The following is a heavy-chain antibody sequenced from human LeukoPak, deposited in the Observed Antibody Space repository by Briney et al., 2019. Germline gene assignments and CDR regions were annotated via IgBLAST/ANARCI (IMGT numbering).Heavy chain of an antibody. Sequence: GESLKISCAASGVTFSRYWMYWVRQAPGKGLVWVSGIYSDGNDRRYADSVKGRFTISRDNAKNTVFLQMNSPRAEDTAVYYCVRYDWNYPDYWGQGTLVTVSS. CDR3: VRYDWNYPDY. D-gene: IGHD1-7*01. V-gene: IGHV3-74*01. CDR2: IYSDGNDR. CDR1: GVTFSRYW. J-gene: IGHJ4*02.